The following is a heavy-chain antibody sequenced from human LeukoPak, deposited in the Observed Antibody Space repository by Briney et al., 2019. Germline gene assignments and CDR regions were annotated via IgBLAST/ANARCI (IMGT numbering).Heavy chain of an antibody. CDR1: GGTFSSYA. V-gene: IGHV1-69*13. Sequence: SVKVSCKASGGTFSSYAINWVRQAPGQGLEWMGGIIPIFGTANYAQKFQDRVTITADESTSTAYMELSSLRSEDTAIYYCASRLYCSNTRCRNFPFAYWGQGTLVTVAS. J-gene: IGHJ4*02. D-gene: IGHD2-2*01. CDR3: ASRLYCSNTRCRNFPFAY. CDR2: IIPIFGTA.